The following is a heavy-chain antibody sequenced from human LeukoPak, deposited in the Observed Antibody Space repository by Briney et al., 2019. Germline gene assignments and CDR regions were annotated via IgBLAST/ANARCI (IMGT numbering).Heavy chain of an antibody. V-gene: IGHV3-30*02. CDR1: GFTFSSYG. J-gene: IGHJ4*02. D-gene: IGHD6-19*01. CDR3: AKESTMTGTAVAGPIDY. Sequence: PGGSLRLSCAASGFTFSSYGMHWVRQAPGKGLEWVAFIRYDGSNKYYADSVKGRFTISRDNSKNTLYLQMNSLRAEDTAVYYCAKESTMTGTAVAGPIDYWGQGTLVTVSS. CDR2: IRYDGSNK.